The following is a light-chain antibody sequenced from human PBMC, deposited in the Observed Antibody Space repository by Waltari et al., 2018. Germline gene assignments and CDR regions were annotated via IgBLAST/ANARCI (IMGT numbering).Light chain of an antibody. Sequence: VLTQSPSASASLGASVKPTCSFPSGSSRTVIRGLPQQPGKGPRYLMKVNSDGSHRKGDDIPDRFSASNSGTEYYLTISSLQSEDEADYYCQTGGHGTWVFGGGTKLTVL. CDR2: VNSDGSH. V-gene: IGLV4-69*01. CDR1: SGSSRTV. J-gene: IGLJ3*02. CDR3: QTGGHGTWV.